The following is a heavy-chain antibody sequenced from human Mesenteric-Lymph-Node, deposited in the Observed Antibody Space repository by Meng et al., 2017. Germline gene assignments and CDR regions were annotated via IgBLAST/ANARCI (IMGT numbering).Heavy chain of an antibody. D-gene: IGHD2-21*02. CDR2: IIPIFGTA. CDR3: AKSTMKCGGDYYSWDY. J-gene: IGHJ4*02. CDR1: GGTFSSYA. V-gene: IGHV1-69*06. Sequence: SVKVSCKASGGTFSSYAIRWVRQAPGQGLEWMGVIIPIFGTANYAQKFQGRVTITADTSTSTAYMELSSLRSEDTAVYYCAKSTMKCGGDYYSWDYWGQGTLVTVSS.